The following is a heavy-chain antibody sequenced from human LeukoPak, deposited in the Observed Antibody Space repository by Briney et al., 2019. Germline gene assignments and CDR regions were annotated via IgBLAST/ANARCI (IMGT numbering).Heavy chain of an antibody. D-gene: IGHD4-17*01. CDR2: INPSGGST. J-gene: IGHJ4*02. CDR1: GYTFTSYY. V-gene: IGHV1-46*01. CDR3: ARNPVTTKYFDY. Sequence: SVTVSCKASGYTFTSYYMHWVRQAPGQGLEWMGIINPSGGSTRYAQKFQGRVTMTRDTSTSTVYMELSSLRSEDTAVYYCARNPVTTKYFDYWGQATMATVSS.